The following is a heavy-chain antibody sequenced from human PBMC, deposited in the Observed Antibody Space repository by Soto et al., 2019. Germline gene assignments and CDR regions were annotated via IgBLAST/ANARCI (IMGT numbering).Heavy chain of an antibody. CDR1: GGTFSSYA. J-gene: IGHJ6*02. CDR3: ARGMRYGDRDYYYYYGMDV. Sequence: SVKVSCKASGGTFSSYAISWVRQAPGQGLGWMGGTIPIFGTANYAQKFQGRVTITADESTSTAYMELSSLRSEDTAVYYCARGMRYGDRDYYYYYGMDVWGQGTTVTVSS. V-gene: IGHV1-69*13. D-gene: IGHD4-17*01. CDR2: TIPIFGTA.